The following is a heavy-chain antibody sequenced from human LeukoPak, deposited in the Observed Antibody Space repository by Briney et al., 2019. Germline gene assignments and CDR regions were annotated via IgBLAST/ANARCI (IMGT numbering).Heavy chain of an antibody. CDR2: INSDGSST. D-gene: IGHD3-22*01. CDR1: GFTFSSYW. CDR3: ARDPDPAYYYDSSGYYDY. Sequence: GGSLRLSCAASGFTFSSYWMHWVRQAPGKGLVWVSRINSDGSSTSYADSVKGRFTISRDNAKNTLYLQMNSLRAEDTAVYYCARDPDPAYYYDSSGYYDYWGQGTLVTVSS. J-gene: IGHJ4*02. V-gene: IGHV3-74*01.